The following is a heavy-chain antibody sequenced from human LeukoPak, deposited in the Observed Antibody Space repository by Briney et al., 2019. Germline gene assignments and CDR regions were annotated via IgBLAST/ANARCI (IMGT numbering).Heavy chain of an antibody. CDR3: AKDLHDSSGYYYHHAFDI. J-gene: IGHJ3*02. D-gene: IGHD3-22*01. Sequence: GGSLRLSCAASGFTFSSYAMSWVRQAPGKGLEWVSAISGSGDTTYYADSVKGRFTISRDNSKNTLYLQMNSLRAEDTAVYYCAKDLHDSSGYYYHHAFDIWGQGTIVTVSS. CDR2: ISGSGDTT. V-gene: IGHV3-23*01. CDR1: GFTFSSYA.